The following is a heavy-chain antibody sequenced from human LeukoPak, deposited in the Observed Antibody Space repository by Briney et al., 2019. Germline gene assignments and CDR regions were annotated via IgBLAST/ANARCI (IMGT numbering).Heavy chain of an antibody. CDR3: ARARPHSSGWYPY. V-gene: IGHV1-2*02. CDR2: INPNSGGT. D-gene: IGHD6-13*01. Sequence: EASVKVSCKASGYTFTGYYMHWVRQAPGQGLEWMGWINPNSGGTNYAQKFQGRVTMTRDTSISTAYIELSRLRSDDTAVYYCARARPHSSGWYPYWGQGTLVTVSS. CDR1: GYTFTGYY. J-gene: IGHJ4*02.